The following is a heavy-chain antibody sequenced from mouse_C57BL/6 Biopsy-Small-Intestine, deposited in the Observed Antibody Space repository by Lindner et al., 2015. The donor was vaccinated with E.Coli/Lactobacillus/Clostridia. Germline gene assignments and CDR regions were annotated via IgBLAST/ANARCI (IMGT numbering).Heavy chain of an antibody. Sequence: EVQLQESGPSLVRPSQTLSLTCTVTGFSINSDCYWIWIRQFPGNKLEYIGYTFYSCITYYNPSLESRTYITRDTSKNQFSLKLSSVTTEDTATYYCARDYYYGSHWYFDVWGTGTTVTVSS. CDR1: GFSINSDCY. CDR2: TFYSCIT. J-gene: IGHJ1*03. CDR3: ARDYYYGSHWYFDV. V-gene: IGHV3-3*01. D-gene: IGHD1-1*01.